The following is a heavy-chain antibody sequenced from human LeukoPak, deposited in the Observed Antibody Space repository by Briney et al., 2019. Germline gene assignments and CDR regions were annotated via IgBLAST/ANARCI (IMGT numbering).Heavy chain of an antibody. CDR1: GFTFDSYG. D-gene: IGHD4-17*01. CDR3: AKDRTYDYGTYDAFDI. Sequence: GGSLRLSCAPSGFTFDSYGMHWVRQAPGKGLEWVAVISYDGSNKYYVDSVRGRFTISRDNSKNTLYLQMNSLRPEDTAVYYCAKDRTYDYGTYDAFDIWGPGTMVTVSS. J-gene: IGHJ3*02. V-gene: IGHV3-30*18. CDR2: ISYDGSNK.